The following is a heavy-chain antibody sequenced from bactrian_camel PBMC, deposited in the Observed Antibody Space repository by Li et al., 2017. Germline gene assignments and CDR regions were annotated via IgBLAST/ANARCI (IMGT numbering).Heavy chain of an antibody. V-gene: IGHV3S1*01. Sequence: HVRLVESGGGSVQAGGSLRLSCAISGYTTARTCMGWFRQAPGKEREGVGALDTFTGGERYVDDVRGRFSISFDNAKRILYLQMNSLKDEDTGVYYCAAPKGWAYQQCLLKSTYYYWGQGTQVTVS. D-gene: IGHD5*01. J-gene: IGHJ4*01. CDR3: AAPKGWAYQQCLLKSTYYY. CDR2: LDTFTGGE. CDR1: GYTTARTC.